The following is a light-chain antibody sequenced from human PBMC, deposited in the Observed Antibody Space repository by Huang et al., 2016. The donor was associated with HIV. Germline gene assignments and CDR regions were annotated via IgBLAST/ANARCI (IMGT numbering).Light chain of an antibody. CDR3: QQYGSSPLT. V-gene: IGKV3-20*01. CDR1: QSVSNSY. J-gene: IGKJ4*01. Sequence: EIVLTQSPGTLSLSPGERATLSCRASQSVSNSYVAWYQQKPGQAPRLLIYGAVSRATGLPDRFSGSGSGTDFTLTISRLEPEDFAVYYCQQYGSSPLTFGGGTKVEIK. CDR2: GAV.